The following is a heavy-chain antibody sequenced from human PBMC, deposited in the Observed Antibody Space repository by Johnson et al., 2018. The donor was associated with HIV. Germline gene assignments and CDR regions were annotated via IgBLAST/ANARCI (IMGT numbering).Heavy chain of an antibody. Sequence: QVQLVESGGGVVQPGRSLRLSCAASDFTFTNNAIHWVRQAPGKGLEWVAVISNDGTNTYYADSVKGRFTISRDNSKNTLYLQMNSLRAEDTAVYYCARGRLISMIVSAGAFDIWGQGTMVTVSS. J-gene: IGHJ3*02. CDR1: DFTFTNNA. V-gene: IGHV3-30*04. CDR2: ISNDGTNT. D-gene: IGHD3-22*01. CDR3: ARGRLISMIVSAGAFDI.